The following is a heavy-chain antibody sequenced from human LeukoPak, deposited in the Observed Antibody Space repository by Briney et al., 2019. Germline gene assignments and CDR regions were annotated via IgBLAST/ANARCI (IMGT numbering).Heavy chain of an antibody. CDR2: IKEDGSEK. CDR1: GFTFRSYW. Sequence: PGGSLRLSCAASGFTFRSYWMSWVRQAPGKGLEWVANIKEDGSEKYYVDSVKGRFTIPRDNAKNSLYLQMNSLRAEDTAVYYCARLVATIYGWFDPWGQGTLVTVSS. V-gene: IGHV3-7*04. J-gene: IGHJ5*02. CDR3: ARLVATIYGWFDP. D-gene: IGHD5-12*01.